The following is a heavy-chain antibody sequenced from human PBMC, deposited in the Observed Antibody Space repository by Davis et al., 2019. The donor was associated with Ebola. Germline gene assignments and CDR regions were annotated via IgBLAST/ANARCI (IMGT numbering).Heavy chain of an antibody. CDR2: ISSSGSTI. J-gene: IGHJ6*02. V-gene: IGHV3-48*03. CDR3: ARDRRIAVAGPRYYGMDV. D-gene: IGHD6-19*01. CDR1: GFTFSSYE. Sequence: PGGSLRLSCAASGFTFSSYEMNWVRQAPGKGLEWVSYISSSGSTIYYADSVKGRFTISRDNAKNSLYLQMNSLRAEDTAVYYCARDRRIAVAGPRYYGMDVWGQGTTVTVSS.